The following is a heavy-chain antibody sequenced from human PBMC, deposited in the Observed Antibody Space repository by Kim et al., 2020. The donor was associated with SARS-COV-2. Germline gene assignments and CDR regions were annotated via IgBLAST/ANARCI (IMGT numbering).Heavy chain of an antibody. D-gene: IGHD6-19*01. CDR3: ARGRRIAVAGTRSAPPTSRGPTGSYFDY. CDR1: GGSFSGYY. J-gene: IGHJ4*02. V-gene: IGHV4-34*01. Sequence: SETLSLTCAVYGGSFSGYYWSWIRQPPGKGLEWIGEINHSGSTNYNPSLKSRVTISVDTSKNQFSLKLSSVTAADTAVYYCARGRRIAVAGTRSAPPTSRGPTGSYFDYWGQGTLVTVSS. CDR2: INHSGST.